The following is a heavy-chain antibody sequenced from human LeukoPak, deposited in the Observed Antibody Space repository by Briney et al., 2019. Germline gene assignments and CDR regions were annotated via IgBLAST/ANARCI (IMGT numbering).Heavy chain of an antibody. CDR2: IYHSGST. D-gene: IGHD3-9*01. CDR3: ARLTGYFDWLPHPDY. J-gene: IGHJ4*02. V-gene: IGHV4-38-2*02. Sequence: SETLSLTCTVSGYSISSGNYWGWIRQSPGKGLEWIGTIYHSGSTYYNPSLKSRVTISVDTSKNQISLKLSSVTAADTAVYYCARLTGYFDWLPHPDYWGQGTLVTVSS. CDR1: GYSISSGNY.